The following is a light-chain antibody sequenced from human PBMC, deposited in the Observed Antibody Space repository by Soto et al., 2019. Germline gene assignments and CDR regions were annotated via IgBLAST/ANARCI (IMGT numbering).Light chain of an antibody. V-gene: IGKV1-39*01. CDR2: AAS. CDR3: QQSYSTPT. Sequence: DIHMPQSPSSLSASVGDRVTITCRESQSISSYLNWYQQKPGKAPKLLIYAASSLQSGVPSRFSGSVSGTEFALTISRLQPEDFANDYCQQSYSTPTFGQGTKLEIK. J-gene: IGKJ2*01. CDR1: QSISSY.